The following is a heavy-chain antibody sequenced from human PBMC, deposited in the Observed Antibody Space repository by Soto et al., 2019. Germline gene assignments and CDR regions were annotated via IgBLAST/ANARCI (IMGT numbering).Heavy chain of an antibody. CDR2: IYHSGST. V-gene: IGHV4-30-2*01. J-gene: IGHJ5*02. CDR3: ASCLPYYDFWSASLTPGWFDP. CDR1: GGSISSGGYS. Sequence: SETLSLTCAVSGGSISSGGYSWSWIRQPPGKGLEWIGYIYHSGSTYYNPSLKSRVTISLDRSKNHFSLKLSSVTAADTAVYCCASCLPYYDFWSASLTPGWFDPWGQGTLVNVSS. D-gene: IGHD3-3*01.